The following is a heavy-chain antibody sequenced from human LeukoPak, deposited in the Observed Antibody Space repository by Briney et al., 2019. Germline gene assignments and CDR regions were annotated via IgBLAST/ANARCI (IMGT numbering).Heavy chain of an antibody. D-gene: IGHD3-9*01. J-gene: IGHJ4*02. CDR3: AADILTGYLFDY. CDR1: GYTFTSYG. CDR2: INPNSGGT. Sequence: ASVKVSCKASGYTFTSYGISWVRQAPGQGLEWMGWINPNSGGTNYAQKFQGRVTMTRDTSISTAYMELSRLRSDDTAVYYCAADILTGYLFDYWGQGTLVTVSS. V-gene: IGHV1-2*02.